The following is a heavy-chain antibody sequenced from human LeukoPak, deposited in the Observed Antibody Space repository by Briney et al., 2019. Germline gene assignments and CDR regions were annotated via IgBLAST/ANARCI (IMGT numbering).Heavy chain of an antibody. V-gene: IGHV4-59*12. D-gene: IGHD5-18*01. CDR1: GGSISSYY. Sequence: PSETLSLTCTVSGGSISSYYWSWIRQPPGKGLEWIGYIYYSGSTNYNPSLKSRVTISVDTSKNQFSLKLSSVTAADTAVYYCARVRYSYGYDYWGQGTLVTVSS. J-gene: IGHJ4*02. CDR3: ARVRYSYGYDY. CDR2: IYYSGST.